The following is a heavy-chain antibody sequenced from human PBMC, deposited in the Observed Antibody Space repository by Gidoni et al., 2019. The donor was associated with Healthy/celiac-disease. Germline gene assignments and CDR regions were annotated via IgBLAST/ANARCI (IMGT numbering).Heavy chain of an antibody. CDR2: IYSGGST. V-gene: IGHV3-53*02. Sequence: EVQLVETGGGLIKPGGSLRRSCAASGFTVSSSYMSWVRQAPGKGLEWVSVIYSGGSTYYADSVKGRFTISRDNSKNTLYLQMNSLRAEDTAVYYCAREYKSYYDSSGPDTLWGQGTLVTVSS. J-gene: IGHJ4*02. CDR3: AREYKSYYDSSGPDTL. D-gene: IGHD3-22*01. CDR1: GFTVSSSY.